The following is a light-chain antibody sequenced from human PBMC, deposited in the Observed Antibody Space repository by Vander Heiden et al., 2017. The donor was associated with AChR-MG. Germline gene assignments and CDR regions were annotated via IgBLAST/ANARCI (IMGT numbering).Light chain of an antibody. Sequence: SYALVKPPSVSVAPGKTADIRCRGNNLGGKSVHWYQQRPGQAPLLVIFYNSDRPSGISGRFSGSNSGNTATLSISRVDAGDEADYYCQVWDSRSDQWVFGGGTKLTVL. CDR2: YNS. J-gene: IGLJ2*01. CDR1: NLGGKS. CDR3: QVWDSRSDQWV. V-gene: IGLV3-21*04.